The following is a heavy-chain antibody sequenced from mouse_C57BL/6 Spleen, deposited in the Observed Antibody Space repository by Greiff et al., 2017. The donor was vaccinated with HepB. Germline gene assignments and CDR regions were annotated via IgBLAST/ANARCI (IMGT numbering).Heavy chain of an antibody. CDR3: ARRDYDYGGYFDY. D-gene: IGHD2-4*01. Sequence: EVKLVESGGGLVKPGGSLKLSCAASGFTFSSYAMSWVRQTPEKRLEWVATISDGGSYTYYPDNVKGRFTISRDNAKNNLYLQMSHLKSEDTAMYYCARRDYDYGGYFDYWGQGTTLTVSS. J-gene: IGHJ2*01. V-gene: IGHV5-4*03. CDR2: ISDGGSYT. CDR1: GFTFSSYA.